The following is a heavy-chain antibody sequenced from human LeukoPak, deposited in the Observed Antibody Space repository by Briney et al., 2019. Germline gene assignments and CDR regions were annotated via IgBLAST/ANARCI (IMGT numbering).Heavy chain of an antibody. Sequence: SETLSLTCSVSGGSFSSYYWTWIRQPAGKGLEWIGHIYTSGSTNYNPSLKSRVIISVDKSKNHFSLKLNSVTAADTAVYYCAREGAGTLFTFDIWGQGTMVTVSS. D-gene: IGHD3-10*01. CDR1: GGSFSSYY. CDR2: IYTSGST. CDR3: AREGAGTLFTFDI. V-gene: IGHV4-4*07. J-gene: IGHJ3*02.